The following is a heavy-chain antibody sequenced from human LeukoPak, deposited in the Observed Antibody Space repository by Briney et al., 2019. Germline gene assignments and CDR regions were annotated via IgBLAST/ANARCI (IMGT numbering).Heavy chain of an antibody. Sequence: PSETLSLTCTVSGGSISSSSYYWGWIRQPPGKGLEWIVSIYHSGSTYYNPSLNSRVTISVDTSKNQFSLKLRSVTAADTAVCYCARSLVVPAHYYYYYYMDVWGKGTTVTVSS. CDR3: ARSLVVPAHYYYYYYMDV. V-gene: IGHV4-39*01. D-gene: IGHD2-2*01. CDR1: GGSISSSSYY. CDR2: IYHSGST. J-gene: IGHJ6*03.